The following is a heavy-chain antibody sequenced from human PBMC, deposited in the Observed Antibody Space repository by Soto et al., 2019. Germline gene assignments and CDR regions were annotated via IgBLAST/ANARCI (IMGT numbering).Heavy chain of an antibody. CDR1: GFTFSSYE. CDR3: ARATGSSVLDAFDI. CDR2: ISSSGSTR. V-gene: IGHV3-48*03. Sequence: GGSLRLSCAASGFTFSSYEMNWVRQAPGKGLEWVSYISSSGSTRYYADSGKCRFTISRDNAKNSLYLLMISLRAVDTAVYYCARATGSSVLDAFDIWGQGTMVTVSS. D-gene: IGHD3-10*01. J-gene: IGHJ3*02.